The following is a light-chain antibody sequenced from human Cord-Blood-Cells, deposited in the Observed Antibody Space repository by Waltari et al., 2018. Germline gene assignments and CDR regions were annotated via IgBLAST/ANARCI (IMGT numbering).Light chain of an antibody. CDR1: QSVSSSY. CDR3: QQYGSSPLIT. J-gene: IGKJ5*01. V-gene: IGKV3-20*01. Sequence: EIVLPQSPGPLSLSPGERATLPCRASQSVSSSYLAWYQQKPGQAPRLLIYGASSRATGIPDRFSGSGSGTDFTLTISRLEPEDFAVYYCQQYGSSPLITFGQGTRLEIK. CDR2: GAS.